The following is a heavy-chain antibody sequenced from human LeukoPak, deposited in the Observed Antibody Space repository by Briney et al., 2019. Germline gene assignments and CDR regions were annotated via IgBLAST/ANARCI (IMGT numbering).Heavy chain of an antibody. D-gene: IGHD3-22*01. CDR2: IYHSGST. CDR3: VRSGVGYYDSSGYYS. J-gene: IGHJ4*02. CDR1: GGSISSYY. Sequence: SETLSLTCTVSGGSISSYYWSWIRQPPGKGLEWIGEIYHSGSTNYNPSLKSRVTISVDKSKNQFSLKLSSVTAADTAVYYCVRSGVGYYDSSGYYSWGQGTLVTVSS. V-gene: IGHV4-59*12.